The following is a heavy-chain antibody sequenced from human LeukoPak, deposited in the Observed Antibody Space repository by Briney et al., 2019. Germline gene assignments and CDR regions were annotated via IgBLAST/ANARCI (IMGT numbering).Heavy chain of an antibody. D-gene: IGHD1-26*01. J-gene: IGHJ4*02. CDR1: GFTFNTYN. CDR3: ARDLLGWELHYFDY. V-gene: IGHV3-21*01. Sequence: GSLRLSCAASGFTFNTYNMNWVRQAPGKGLEWVSSISGRSSYIYYADSVKGRFSISRDNAKNSLYLQMNSLRAEDTAVYYCARDLLGWELHYFDYWGQGTLVTVSS. CDR2: ISGRSSYI.